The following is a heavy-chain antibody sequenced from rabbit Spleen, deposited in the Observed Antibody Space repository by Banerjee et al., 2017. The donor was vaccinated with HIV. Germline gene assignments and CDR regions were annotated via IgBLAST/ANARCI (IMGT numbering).Heavy chain of an antibody. Sequence: QSLEESGGDLVKPGASLTLTCTASGVSFSSSSYMCWVRQAPGKGLEWIACIDTGSSGFTYFATWAKGRFTCSKTSSTTVTLQMTRLTAADTATYFCARDSNDWCFDVWGQGTLVTVS. V-gene: IGHV1S40*01. CDR2: IDTGSSGFT. CDR3: ARDSNDWCFDV. D-gene: IGHD4-1*01. J-gene: IGHJ2*01. CDR1: GVSFSSSSY.